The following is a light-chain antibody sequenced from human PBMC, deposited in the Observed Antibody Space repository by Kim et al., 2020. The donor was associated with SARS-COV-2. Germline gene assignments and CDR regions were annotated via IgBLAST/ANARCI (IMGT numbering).Light chain of an antibody. J-gene: IGLJ1*01. Sequence: SSELTQDPAVSVALGQTVRITCQGDSLRSYYASWYQQKPGQAPVLVMYGKNSRPSGIPDRFSGSSSGNTASLTITGAQAEDEADYYCNSRDSSGNHYVFGTGTKVTVL. CDR2: GKN. CDR1: SLRSYY. V-gene: IGLV3-19*01. CDR3: NSRDSSGNHYV.